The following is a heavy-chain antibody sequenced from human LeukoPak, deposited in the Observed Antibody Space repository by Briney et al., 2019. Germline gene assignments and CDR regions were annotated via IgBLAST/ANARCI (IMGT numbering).Heavy chain of an antibody. CDR1: GYSISSGYY. CDR2: IYYSGST. J-gene: IGHJ6*03. Sequence: SETLSLTCTVSGYSISSGYYWGWIRQPPGKGLEWIGSIYYSGSTYYNPSLKSRVTISVDTSKNQFSLKLSSVTAADTAVYYCARRLLYYYYMDVWGKGTTVTISS. CDR3: ARRLLYYYYMDV. V-gene: IGHV4-38-2*02.